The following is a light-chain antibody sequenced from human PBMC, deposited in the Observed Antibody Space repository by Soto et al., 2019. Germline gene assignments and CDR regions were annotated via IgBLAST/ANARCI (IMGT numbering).Light chain of an antibody. CDR3: QHYYNWPFT. J-gene: IGKJ2*01. V-gene: IGKV3-15*01. CDR1: QSVSSN. Sequence: EIVMTQSPATLSVSPGERATLSCRASQSVSSNLAWYQQKPGQAPTLLIYGASARATGIPARFSGSGSGTEVTLTISSLQSEDFAVYYCQHYYNWPFTFGQGTKLEI. CDR2: GAS.